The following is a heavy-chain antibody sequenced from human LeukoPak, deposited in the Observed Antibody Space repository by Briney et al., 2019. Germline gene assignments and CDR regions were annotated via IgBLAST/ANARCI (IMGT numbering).Heavy chain of an antibody. J-gene: IGHJ3*02. CDR1: GFTFRSYG. V-gene: IGHV3-74*01. D-gene: IGHD2-15*01. CDR3: ASPGWSDALDM. Sequence: GGSLRLSCAASGFTFRSYGMHWVRQAPGKGLVWDSRISSDGTSTTYADSVKGRFTISRDNAKNTLYLQLDSLRAEDTAIYYCASPGWSDALDMWGQGTRVTVSS. CDR2: ISSDGTST.